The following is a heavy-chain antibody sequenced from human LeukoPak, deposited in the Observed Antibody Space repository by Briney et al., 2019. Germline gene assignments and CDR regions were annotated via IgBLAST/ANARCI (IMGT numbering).Heavy chain of an antibody. Sequence: ASVKVSCMASGYTFTSYGISWVRQAPGQGLEWMGWISAYNGNTNYAQKLQGRVTMTTDTSTSTAYMELRSLRSDDTAVYYCARAGGYDPSTLVDYWGQGTLVTVSS. V-gene: IGHV1-18*01. CDR2: ISAYNGNT. D-gene: IGHD5-12*01. CDR1: GYTFTSYG. CDR3: ARAGGYDPSTLVDY. J-gene: IGHJ4*02.